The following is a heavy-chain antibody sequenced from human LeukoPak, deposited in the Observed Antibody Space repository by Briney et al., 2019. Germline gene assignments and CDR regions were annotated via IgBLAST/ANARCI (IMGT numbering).Heavy chain of an antibody. V-gene: IGHV1-18*01. J-gene: IGHJ5*02. CDR3: ARMSGYCSGDSCYGNNWFDP. Sequence: ASVKVSCKASGYTFTSYGISWVRQAPGQGLEWMGWISAYNGNTNYAQKLQGRVTMTTDTSTSTAYMELSRLTSEDTAVYYCARMSGYCSGDSCYGNNWFDPWGQGTLVTVSS. CDR1: GYTFTSYG. D-gene: IGHD2-15*01. CDR2: ISAYNGNT.